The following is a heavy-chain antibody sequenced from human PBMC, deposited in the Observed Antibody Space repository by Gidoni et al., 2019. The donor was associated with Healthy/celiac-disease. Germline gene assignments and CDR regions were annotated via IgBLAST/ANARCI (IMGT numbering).Heavy chain of an antibody. CDR2: IQQDGSEK. CDR3: ARDYYYDSSGYNYNY. Sequence: EVQLVESGGGLVQPGGSLRLSCAASGFTFSSYWMSWVRQAPGKGLEGVANIQQDGSEKYYVDSVKGRFTISRDNAKNSLYLQMNSLRAEDTAVYYCARDYYYDSSGYNYNYWGQGTLVTVSS. J-gene: IGHJ4*02. V-gene: IGHV3-7*01. D-gene: IGHD3-22*01. CDR1: GFTFSSYW.